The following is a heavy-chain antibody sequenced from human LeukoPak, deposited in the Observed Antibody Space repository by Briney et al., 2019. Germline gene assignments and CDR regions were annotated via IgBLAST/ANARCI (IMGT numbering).Heavy chain of an antibody. CDR3: ARDQYSSGWVTFYYYYGMDV. D-gene: IGHD6-19*01. CDR2: ISSSSSYI. CDR1: GFTFSSYS. V-gene: IGHV3-21*01. J-gene: IGHJ6*02. Sequence: GGSLRLSCAASGFTFSSYSMNWVRQAPGKGLEWVSSISSSSSYIYYADSVKGRFTISRDNAKNSLYLQMSSLRAGDTAVYYCARDQYSSGWVTFYYYYGMDVWGQGTTVTVSS.